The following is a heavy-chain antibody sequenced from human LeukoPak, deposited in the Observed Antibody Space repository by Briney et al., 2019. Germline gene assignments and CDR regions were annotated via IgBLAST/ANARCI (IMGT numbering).Heavy chain of an antibody. J-gene: IGHJ1*01. CDR2: ISYDGTKK. V-gene: IGHV3-30*18. Sequence: PGGSLRLSCAASGFTFSDYGMHWVRQAPGKGLEWVAVISYDGTKKYYAELLKGRLTISRDNSKNTLYLQMNSLRAEDTATYFCAKWMGSDYYIQHWGQGTLSPSPQ. CDR1: GFTFSDYG. D-gene: IGHD1-26*01. CDR3: AKWMGSDYYIQH.